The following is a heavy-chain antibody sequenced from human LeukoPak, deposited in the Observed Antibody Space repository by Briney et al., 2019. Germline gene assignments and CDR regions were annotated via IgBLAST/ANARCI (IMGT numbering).Heavy chain of an antibody. CDR3: AREYIWGAYRYLDY. V-gene: IGHV4-30-4*08. J-gene: IGHJ4*02. D-gene: IGHD3-16*02. Sequence: PSQTLSLTCTVSGASITSGDRYWSWIRQPPGKGLDWIGHIYYRGNDDYTSSLESPITISVDMSKHQLSLRLRSVTAADTAVYYCAREYIWGAYRYLDYWGQGTLVTVSS. CDR1: GASITSGDRY. CDR2: IYYRGND.